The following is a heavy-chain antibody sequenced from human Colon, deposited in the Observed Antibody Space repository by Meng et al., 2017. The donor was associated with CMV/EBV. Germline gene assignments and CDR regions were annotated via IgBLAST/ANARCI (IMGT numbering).Heavy chain of an antibody. CDR2: ISGSGGST. CDR1: GFTFSSYA. CDR3: AHTIFGVEIYYYGMDV. D-gene: IGHD3-3*01. J-gene: IGHJ6*02. Sequence: GGSLRLSCAASGFTFSSYAMSWVRQAPGKGLEWVSAISGSGGSTYYADSVKGRFTISRDNSKNTLYLQMNSLRAEDTAVYYCAHTIFGVEIYYYGMDVWGQGTTVTVSS. V-gene: IGHV3-23*01.